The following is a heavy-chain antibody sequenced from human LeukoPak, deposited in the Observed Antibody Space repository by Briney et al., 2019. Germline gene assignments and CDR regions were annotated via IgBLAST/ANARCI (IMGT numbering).Heavy chain of an antibody. CDR3: ARENSGSYREFDY. Sequence: SQTLSLTCTVSGGSLSSYYWSWIRQPAGKGLEWVGRIYTSGSTNYNASLKSRVSMSVDTSKNQFSLKLSSVTAADTAVFYCARENSGSYREFDYWGQGTLVTVSS. J-gene: IGHJ4*02. CDR2: IYTSGST. CDR1: GGSLSSYY. D-gene: IGHD1-26*01. V-gene: IGHV4-4*07.